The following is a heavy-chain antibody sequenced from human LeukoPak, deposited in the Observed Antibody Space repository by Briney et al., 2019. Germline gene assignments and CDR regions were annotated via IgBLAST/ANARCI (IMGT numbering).Heavy chain of an antibody. CDR2: IIPIFGTA. V-gene: IGHV1-69*05. Sequence: SVKVSCKASGGTFSSYAISWVRQAPGQGLEWMGGIIPIFGTANYAQKFQGRVTITTDESTSTAYMELSSLRSEDTAVYYCATHSSSSGYFDYWAREPWSPSPQ. D-gene: IGHD6-6*01. CDR1: GGTFSSYA. J-gene: IGHJ4*02. CDR3: ATHSSSSGYFDY.